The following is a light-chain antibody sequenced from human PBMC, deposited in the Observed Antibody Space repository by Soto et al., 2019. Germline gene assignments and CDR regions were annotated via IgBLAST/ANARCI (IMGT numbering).Light chain of an antibody. Sequence: EIVLTQSPGPLSLSPGERATLSCRASQSCSSSYLAWYQQKPGQAPRLLIYGASSRSTGIPDRFSGSGSGTEFTLTIIRLEPEDFQVYYCQQYGSSPPITSGQGTRLEIK. CDR3: QQYGSSPPIT. CDR2: GAS. CDR1: QSCSSSY. V-gene: IGKV3-20*01. J-gene: IGKJ5*01.